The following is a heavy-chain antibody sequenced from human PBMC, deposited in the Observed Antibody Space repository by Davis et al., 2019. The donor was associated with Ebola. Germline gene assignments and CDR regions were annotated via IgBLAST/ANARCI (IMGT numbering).Heavy chain of an antibody. J-gene: IGHJ6*03. D-gene: IGHD2-2*01. CDR1: GYNFRTYS. CDR3: GRDLGSTTYYMDV. Sequence: PGGSLRLSCAASGYNFRTYSMNWIRQAPGKGLEWVSSISGTGGDIYYRDSVKGRFTISRDNAKNSLYLQMNSLRAEDTAVYYCGRDLGSTTYYMDVWGKGTTVTVSS. V-gene: IGHV3-21*01. CDR2: ISGTGGDI.